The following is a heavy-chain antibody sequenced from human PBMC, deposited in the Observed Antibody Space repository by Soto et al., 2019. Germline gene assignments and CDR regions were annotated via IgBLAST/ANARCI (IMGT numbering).Heavy chain of an antibody. J-gene: IGHJ3*01. CDR1: GFTFGDYA. D-gene: IGHD6-19*01. V-gene: IGHV3-49*03. CDR2: IRSKAYGGTT. CDR3: AKIHSGSSEDAFDV. Sequence: GGSLRLSCTASGFTFGDYAMSWFRQAPGKGLEWVGFIRSKAYGGTTEYAASVKGRFTVSRDNSKNTMYLELNSLTAGDTAIYYCAKIHSGSSEDAFDVWGQGTVVTVSS.